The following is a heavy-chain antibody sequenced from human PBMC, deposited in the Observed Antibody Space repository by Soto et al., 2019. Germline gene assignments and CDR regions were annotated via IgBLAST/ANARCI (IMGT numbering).Heavy chain of an antibody. Sequence: PGESLKISCKGSGYSFTSYWIGWVRQMPGKGLEWMGIIYPGDFDTRYSPSFQGQVTISADKSISTAYLQWSSLKASDSAVYYCARAYDFWSGYYDYWGQGTLVTVSS. J-gene: IGHJ4*02. D-gene: IGHD3-3*01. CDR3: ARAYDFWSGYYDY. CDR2: IYPGDFDT. CDR1: GYSFTSYW. V-gene: IGHV5-51*01.